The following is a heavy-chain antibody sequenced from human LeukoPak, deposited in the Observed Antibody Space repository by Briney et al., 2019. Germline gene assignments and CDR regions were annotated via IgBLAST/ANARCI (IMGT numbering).Heavy chain of an antibody. CDR3: ARGSSWYGNWFDP. J-gene: IGHJ5*02. V-gene: IGHV5-51*01. CDR1: GYSFTSYW. CDR2: IYPGDSDT. Sequence: GESLKISCKGSGYSFTSYWIGWVRPMPGKGLEWMGIIYPGDSDTRYSPSFQGQVTISADKSISTAYLQWSSLKASDTAMYYCARGSSWYGNWFDPWGQGTLVTVSS. D-gene: IGHD6-13*01.